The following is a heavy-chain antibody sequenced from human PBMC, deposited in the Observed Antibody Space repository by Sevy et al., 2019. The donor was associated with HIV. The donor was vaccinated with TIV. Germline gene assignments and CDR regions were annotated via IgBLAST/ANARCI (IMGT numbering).Heavy chain of an antibody. J-gene: IGHJ6*02. Sequence: GGSLRLSCAASGFTFSSYWMSWVRQAPGKGLEWVANIKQDGSEKYYVDSVKGRFTISRDNAKNSLYLQMNSLRAEDTAVYYCARGGMNYDFWSGYYTPIYYYGMDVWGQGTTVTVSS. V-gene: IGHV3-7*01. CDR1: GFTFSSYW. CDR2: IKQDGSEK. D-gene: IGHD3-3*01. CDR3: ARGGMNYDFWSGYYTPIYYYGMDV.